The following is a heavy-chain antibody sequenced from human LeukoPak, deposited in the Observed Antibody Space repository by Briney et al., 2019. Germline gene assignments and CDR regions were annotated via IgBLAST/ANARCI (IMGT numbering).Heavy chain of an antibody. Sequence: PGGSLRLSCAASGFTFSSYSMNWVRQAPGKGLEWVSYITFSSSIIYYADSVKGRFTISRDNAKNSLYLQMNSLRAEDTAVFYCARDYGGSSPFDYWGQGTLVTVSS. J-gene: IGHJ4*02. D-gene: IGHD4-23*01. CDR3: ARDYGGSSPFDY. V-gene: IGHV3-48*04. CDR1: GFTFSSYS. CDR2: ITFSSSII.